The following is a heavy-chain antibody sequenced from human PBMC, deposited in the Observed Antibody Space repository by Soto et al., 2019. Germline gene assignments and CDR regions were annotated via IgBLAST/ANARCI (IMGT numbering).Heavy chain of an antibody. D-gene: IGHD2-21*02. Sequence: QVQLVQSGAEVKKPGASVKVSCKVSGYTFTGNYMHWMRQAPGQGPEWMGWINPRNGDTDYAQKVQGRVTINMDTSISTAYMDLSRLTSDDTAIYFCVRGGGVDVVTPTRIVFDYWGQGTLLTVSS. CDR1: GYTFTGNY. V-gene: IGHV1-2*02. CDR2: INPRNGDT. CDR3: VRGGGVDVVTPTRIVFDY. J-gene: IGHJ4*02.